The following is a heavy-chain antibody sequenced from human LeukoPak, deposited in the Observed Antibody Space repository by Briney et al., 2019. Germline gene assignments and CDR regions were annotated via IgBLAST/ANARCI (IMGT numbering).Heavy chain of an antibody. Sequence: SETLSLTCIVSVGSITSGSYYWSWIRQPAGKGLEWIGRIYTSGSTNYNPSLKSRVTMSVDTSKNQFSLNLSSVTAADTAVYYCARGPAWGWFDPWGQGTLVTVSS. V-gene: IGHV4-61*02. CDR3: ARGPAWGWFDP. CDR1: VGSITSGSYY. D-gene: IGHD3-16*01. J-gene: IGHJ5*02. CDR2: IYTSGST.